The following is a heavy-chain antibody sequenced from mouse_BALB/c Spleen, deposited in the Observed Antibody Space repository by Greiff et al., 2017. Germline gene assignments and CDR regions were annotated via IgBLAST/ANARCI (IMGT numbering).Heavy chain of an antibody. CDR2: IWSDGST. D-gene: IGHD2-4*01. CDR1: GFSLTSYG. J-gene: IGHJ4*01. V-gene: IGHV2-6-2*01. CDR3: ATGTMSKGGYAMDY. Sequence: VKLVESGPDLVAPSQSLSITCTVSGFSLTSYGVHWVRQPPGKGLEWLVVIWSDGSTTYNSALKSRLSISKDNSKSQVFLKMNSLQTDDTAMYYCATGTMSKGGYAMDYWGQGTSVTVSS.